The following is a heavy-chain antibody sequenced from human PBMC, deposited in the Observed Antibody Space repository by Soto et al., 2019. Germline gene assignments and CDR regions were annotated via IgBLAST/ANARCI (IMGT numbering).Heavy chain of an antibody. D-gene: IGHD1-26*01. J-gene: IGHJ4*02. V-gene: IGHV1-69*13. CDR3: ARAIVGATHFDY. Sequence: SVKVSCKASGGTFSSYAISWVRQAPGQGLEWMGGIIPIFGTANYAQKFQGRVTITADESTSTAYMELSSLRSEDTAVYYCARAIVGATHFDYWGQGTLVTVSS. CDR1: GGTFSSYA. CDR2: IIPIFGTA.